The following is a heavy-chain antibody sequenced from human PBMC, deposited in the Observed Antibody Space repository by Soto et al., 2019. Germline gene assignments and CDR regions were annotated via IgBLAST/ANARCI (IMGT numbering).Heavy chain of an antibody. J-gene: IGHJ4*02. CDR1: GFTFSSYG. V-gene: IGHV3-30*03. CDR3: APWFGAFDY. Sequence: QVQLVESGGGVVQPGRSLRLSCAASGFTFSSYGMHWVRQAPGKGLEWVAVISYDGSNKYYADSVKGRFTISRDNSKNTLYLQMNSLRAEDTAVYYCAPWFGAFDYWGQGT. D-gene: IGHD3-10*01. CDR2: ISYDGSNK.